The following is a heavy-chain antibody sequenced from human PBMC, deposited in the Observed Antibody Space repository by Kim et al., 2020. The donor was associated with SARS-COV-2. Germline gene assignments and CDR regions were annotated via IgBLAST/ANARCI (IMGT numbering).Heavy chain of an antibody. CDR3: WVKWELKRQQRAFDY. J-gene: IGHJ4*02. Sequence: SVKVSCKASGGTFSSYAISWVRQAPGQGLEWMGGIIPIFGTANYAQKFQGRVTITADESTSTAYMELSSLRSEDTAVYYCWVKWELKRQQRAFDYWGQGTLVTVSS. CDR1: GGTFSSYA. V-gene: IGHV1-69*13. CDR2: IIPIFGTA. D-gene: IGHD1-26*01.